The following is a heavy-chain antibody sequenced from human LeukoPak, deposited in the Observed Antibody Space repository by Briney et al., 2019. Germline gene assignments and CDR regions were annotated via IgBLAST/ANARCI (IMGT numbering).Heavy chain of an antibody. J-gene: IGHJ4*02. V-gene: IGHV3-66*01. CDR3: AGSALLRTPLDY. CDR1: GFTVRSNF. Sequence: GGSLRLSCAASGFTVRSNFMSWVRQAPGKGLEWVAVISSAGSINYADSVKGRFTISRDTSKNTVDLQMTNLRVDDTAFYSCAGSALLRTPLDYWGQETLVSVSS. CDR2: ISSAGSI. D-gene: IGHD2-15*01.